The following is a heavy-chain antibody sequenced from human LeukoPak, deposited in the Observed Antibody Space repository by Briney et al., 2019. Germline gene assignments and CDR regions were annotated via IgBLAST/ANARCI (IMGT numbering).Heavy chain of an antibody. CDR2: INHSGST. J-gene: IGHJ6*03. V-gene: IGHV4-34*01. Sequence: SETLSLTCAVYGGSFSGYYWSWIRQPPGKGLEWIGEINHSGSTNYNPSLKSRVTISVDTSKNQFSLKLSSVTAADTAVYYCARRRAYYGSGSYTQRYYYYYYMDVWGKGTTVTISS. CDR1: GGSFSGYY. CDR3: ARRRAYYGSGSYTQRYYYYYYMDV. D-gene: IGHD3-10*01.